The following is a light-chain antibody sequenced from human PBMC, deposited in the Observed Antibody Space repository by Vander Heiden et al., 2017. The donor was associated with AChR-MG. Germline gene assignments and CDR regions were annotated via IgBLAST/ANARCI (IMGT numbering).Light chain of an antibody. CDR2: DVS. CDR1: SSDVGGYNY. Sequence: QSALTQPASGSGSPGQSLPLSCTGTSSDVGGYNYVSWYQQHPGKAPKRMIYDVSNRPSGVSNRFSGSKSGNTASLTISGLQAEDEADYYCSSYTSSSTLVFGGGTKLTVL. CDR3: SSYTSSSTLV. J-gene: IGLJ2*01. V-gene: IGLV2-14*03.